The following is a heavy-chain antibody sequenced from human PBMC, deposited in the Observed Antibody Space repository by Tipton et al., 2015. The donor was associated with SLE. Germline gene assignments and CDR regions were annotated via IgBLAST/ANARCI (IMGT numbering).Heavy chain of an antibody. Sequence: SLRLSCSASGFTFSSYAMHWVRQAPGKGLEYVSAISSNGGSTYYADSVKGRFTISRDNSKNTLYLQMSSLRAEDTAVYYCVNFSSELLSPYYYYGMDVWGQGTTVTVSS. J-gene: IGHJ6*02. CDR3: VNFSSELLSPYYYYGMDV. D-gene: IGHD2-2*01. V-gene: IGHV3-64D*06. CDR2: ISSNGGST. CDR1: GFTFSSYA.